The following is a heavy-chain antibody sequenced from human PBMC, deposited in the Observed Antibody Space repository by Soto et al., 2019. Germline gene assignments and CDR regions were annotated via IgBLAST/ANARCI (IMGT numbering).Heavy chain of an antibody. D-gene: IGHD6-6*01. CDR2: ISYDGSNK. V-gene: IGHV3-30*18. CDR3: AKYQYSSSSRYHYYGMAV. J-gene: IGHJ6*02. CDR1: GFTFSSYG. Sequence: GGSLRLSCAASGFTFSSYGMHWVRQAPGKGLEWVAVISYDGSNKYYADSVKGRFTISRDNSKNTLYLQMNSLRAEDTAVYYCAKYQYSSSSRYHYYGMAVWGQGTTVPVSS.